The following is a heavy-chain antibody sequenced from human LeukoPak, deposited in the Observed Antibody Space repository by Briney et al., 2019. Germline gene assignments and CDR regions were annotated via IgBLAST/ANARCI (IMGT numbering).Heavy chain of an antibody. J-gene: IGHJ5*02. D-gene: IGHD4-17*01. V-gene: IGHV4-39*01. Sequence: SETLSLTCTVSGGSISSSSYYWGWIRQPPGKGLEWIGSIYYSGSTYYNPSLKSRVTISVDTSKNQFSLKLSSVTAADTAVYYCARAVNWFDPWGQGTLVTVSS. CDR1: GGSISSSSYY. CDR2: IYYSGST. CDR3: ARAVNWFDP.